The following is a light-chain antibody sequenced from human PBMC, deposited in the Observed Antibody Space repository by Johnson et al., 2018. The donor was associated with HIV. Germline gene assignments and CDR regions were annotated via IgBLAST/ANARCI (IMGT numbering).Light chain of an antibody. J-gene: IGLJ1*01. Sequence: QSVLTQPPSVSAAPGQKVTISCSGSSSNIENNYVSWYQQLPETAPKLLIYENNKRPSGIPDRFSGSKSGTSATLCVTGLQTGAEADYFCGTWDSSLSAYVFGTGTKVTVL. CDR2: ENN. CDR1: SSNIENNY. V-gene: IGLV1-51*02. CDR3: GTWDSSLSAYV.